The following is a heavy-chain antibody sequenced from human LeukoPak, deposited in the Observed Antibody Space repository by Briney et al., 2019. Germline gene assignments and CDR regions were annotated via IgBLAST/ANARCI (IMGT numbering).Heavy chain of an antibody. CDR2: IIALFGTA. D-gene: IGHD5-24*01. CDR1: GGTFISYA. J-gene: IGHJ6*02. Sequence: SVKVSCKASGGTFISYAISWVRQAPGQGLEWMGGIIALFGTANYAQKFRGRLTITADESTSTVYMELSSLRSEDTAVYYCARIRDGYNSYFFYGMDVWGQGTTVTVSS. CDR3: ARIRDGYNSYFFYGMDV. V-gene: IGHV1-69*13.